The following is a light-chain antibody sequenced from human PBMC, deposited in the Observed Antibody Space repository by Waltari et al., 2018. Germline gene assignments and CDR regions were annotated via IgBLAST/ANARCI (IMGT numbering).Light chain of an antibody. J-gene: IGLJ2*01. CDR3: HSRDASGAGGT. CDR1: SLRSYY. CDR2: DKN. Sequence: TQDPAVSVAVGQTVRITCQGDSLRSYYASWYRQRPGQAPILVMYDKNNRPSGVPDRFSGSSSDNTASLTITGAQAEDEAYYYCHSRDASGAGGTFGGGTKLTVL. V-gene: IGLV3-19*01.